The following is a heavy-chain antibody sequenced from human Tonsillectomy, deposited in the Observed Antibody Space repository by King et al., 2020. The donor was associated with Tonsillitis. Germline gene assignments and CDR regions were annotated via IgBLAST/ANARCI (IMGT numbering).Heavy chain of an antibody. CDR1: GYTFTSFY. J-gene: IGHJ4*02. D-gene: IGHD4-17*01. CDR2: INPSGGST. V-gene: IGHV1-46*01. CDR3: GRDDGVVKY. Sequence: QLVQSGSEVKKPGASVRVSCKASGYTFTSFYMHWVRQAPGQGLEWVGIINPSGGSTHYAQKFQGRVTMTTDTSTSKVYMDLSSLTSEDTAVYYCGRDDGVVKYWGQGTLVTVS.